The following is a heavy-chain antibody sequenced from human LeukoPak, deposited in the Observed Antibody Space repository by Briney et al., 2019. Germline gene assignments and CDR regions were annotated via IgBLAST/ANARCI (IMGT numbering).Heavy chain of an antibody. CDR1: GGSISSSSYY. D-gene: IGHD5-24*01. J-gene: IGHJ3*02. Sequence: SETLSLTCTVSGGSISSSSYYWGWIRQPPGKGLEWIGSIYYSGSTYYNPSLKSRVTISGDTSKNQFSLKLTSVTAADTAVYYCARDGYNAFDIWGQGTMVTVSS. CDR3: ARDGYNAFDI. V-gene: IGHV4-39*07. CDR2: IYYSGST.